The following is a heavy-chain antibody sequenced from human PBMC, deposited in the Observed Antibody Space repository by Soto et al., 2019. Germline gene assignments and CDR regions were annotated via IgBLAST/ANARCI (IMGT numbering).Heavy chain of an antibody. CDR2: INPKSGGT. CDR3: ARRHSTDCSNGVCSFFYNHEMDV. J-gene: IGHJ6*02. Sequence: QVQLVQSGAEVKKPGASVRVSCKASGYSFTDYHIHWVRQAPGQGLEWLGRINPKSGGTSTAQKFEGTVTMTRETSISTVYMELTRLRSDDTAVYFCARRHSTDCSNGVCSFFYNHEMDVWGQGTTVTVSS. D-gene: IGHD2-8*01. CDR1: GYSFTDYH. V-gene: IGHV1-2*06.